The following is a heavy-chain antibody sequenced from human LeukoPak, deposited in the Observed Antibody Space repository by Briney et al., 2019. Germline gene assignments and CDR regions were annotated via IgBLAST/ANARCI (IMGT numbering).Heavy chain of an antibody. D-gene: IGHD5-24*01. J-gene: IGHJ6*03. CDR1: GGSISSYY. V-gene: IGHV4-59*01. Sequence: PSETLSLTCTVSGGSISSYYWSWIRQPPGKGLEWIGYIYYSGSTNYNPSLKSRVTISVDTSKSQFSLKLSSVTAADTAVYYCARERWLQMGGSYYYYMDVWGEGTTATVSS. CDR2: IYYSGST. CDR3: ARERWLQMGGSYYYYMDV.